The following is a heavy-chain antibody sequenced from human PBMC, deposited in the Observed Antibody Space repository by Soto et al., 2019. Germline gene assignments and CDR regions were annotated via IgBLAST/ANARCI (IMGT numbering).Heavy chain of an antibody. CDR1: GFTFDDYA. Sequence: EVQLVESGGGLVQPGRSLRLSCAASGFTFDDYAMHWVRQAPGKGLEWVSGISWNSGSIGYVDSVKGRFTISRDNAKNSLYLQMNSLRAEDTALYYCAKGSLGYCSGGSCYRAFDIWGQGTMVTVSS. D-gene: IGHD2-15*01. V-gene: IGHV3-9*01. CDR3: AKGSLGYCSGGSCYRAFDI. J-gene: IGHJ3*02. CDR2: ISWNSGSI.